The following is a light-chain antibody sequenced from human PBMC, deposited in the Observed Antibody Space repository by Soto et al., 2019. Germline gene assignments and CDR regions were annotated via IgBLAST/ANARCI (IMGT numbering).Light chain of an antibody. CDR3: KQYGSSPPTWT. CDR1: QSVSSSY. CDR2: GAS. J-gene: IGKJ1*01. Sequence: EIVLTQSPGTLSLSPGERATLSCRASQSVSSSYLAWYQQKPGQAPRLLIYGASSRATGIPDRFSGSGSGTDFTLTISRLEPEDVAVCYCKQYGSSPPTWTLGQGTKVDI. V-gene: IGKV3-20*01.